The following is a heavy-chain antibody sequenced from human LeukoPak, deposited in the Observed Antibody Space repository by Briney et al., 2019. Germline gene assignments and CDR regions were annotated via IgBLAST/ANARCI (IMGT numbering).Heavy chain of an antibody. V-gene: IGHV3-74*01. CDR3: ASARPDVWELLAY. CDR2: INPDGTDT. J-gene: IGHJ4*02. D-gene: IGHD3-10*01. CDR1: GFTFSGLW. Sequence: PGGSLRLSCAASGFTFSGLWMLWARQAPGKGPEWVSRINPDGTDTSHADSVKGRFTISRDNAKNMLYLQMNSLSVEDTAIYYCASARPDVWELLAYWGQGTLVTVSS.